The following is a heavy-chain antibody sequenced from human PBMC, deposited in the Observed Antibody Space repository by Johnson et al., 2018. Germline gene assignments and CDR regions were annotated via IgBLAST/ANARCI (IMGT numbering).Heavy chain of an antibody. D-gene: IGHD2-21*02. CDR1: GGTFSSYA. V-gene: IGHV1-69*01. J-gene: IGHJ3*02. CDR3: ARDGKHIVVVSSISAFDI. CDR2: IIPIFGAV. Sequence: QVQLVESGAEVKKPGSSVKVSCKASGGTFSSYAISWVRQAPGQGLEWMGGIIPIFGAVNYAQKFQGRIKITAEESTSTAYMELSSLRSEDTAVYYWARDGKHIVVVSSISAFDIWGQGAMVTVSS.